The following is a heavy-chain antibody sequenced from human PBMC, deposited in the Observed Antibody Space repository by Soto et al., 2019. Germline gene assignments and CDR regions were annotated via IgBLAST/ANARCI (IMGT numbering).Heavy chain of an antibody. V-gene: IGHV1-3*01. CDR3: AIRASYYDSSGYFDY. CDR2: INAGNGNT. Sequence: ALVKVSCKASGYTFTSYAMHWVRQAPGQRLEWMGWINAGNGNTKYSQKFQGRVTITRDTSASTAYMELNSLRAEDTAVYYCAIRASYYDSSGYFDYWGQGTLVTVSS. D-gene: IGHD3-22*01. CDR1: GYTFTSYA. J-gene: IGHJ4*02.